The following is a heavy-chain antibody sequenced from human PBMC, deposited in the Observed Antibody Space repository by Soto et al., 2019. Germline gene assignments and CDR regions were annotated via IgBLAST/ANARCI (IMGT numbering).Heavy chain of an antibody. V-gene: IGHV3-23*01. CDR2: ISSRGNSI. J-gene: IGHJ4*02. CDR1: GFTFKNNA. Sequence: DVQLLESGGGLVQPGGSLRLSCAAAGFTFKNNAMSWVRQAPGRGLQWVAGISSRGNSIFYADSVKGRFIISRDNSRNTLHLQMNSLRVEDSAVYFCASEPAGIVVSPADVDRVDHWGQGTLVTVSS. CDR3: ASEPAGIVVSPADVDRVDH. D-gene: IGHD2-15*01.